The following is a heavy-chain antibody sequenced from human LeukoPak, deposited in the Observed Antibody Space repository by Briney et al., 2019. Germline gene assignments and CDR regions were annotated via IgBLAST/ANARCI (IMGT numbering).Heavy chain of an antibody. CDR2: ISGSGGTT. Sequence: PGGSLRLSCAASGFTFNNYAMNWVRQAPGKGLEWVSAISGSGGTTYYADSVRGRFTISRDNSKNTLYLQMNSLRAEDTAVYYCAKGLLPYSSTSCCFDLWGQGVLVTVSS. CDR1: GFTFNNYA. D-gene: IGHD6-19*01. CDR3: AKGLLPYSSTSCCFDL. V-gene: IGHV3-23*01. J-gene: IGHJ5*02.